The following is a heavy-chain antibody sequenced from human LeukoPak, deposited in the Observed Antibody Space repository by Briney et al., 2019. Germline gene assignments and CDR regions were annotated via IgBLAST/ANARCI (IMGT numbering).Heavy chain of an antibody. CDR2: ISGSGGST. V-gene: IGHV3-23*01. CDR1: GFTFSSYA. Sequence: AGGSLRLSCVASGFTFSSYAMSWVRQAPGKGLEWVSAISGSGGSTYYADSVKGRFTISRDNSKNTLYLQMNSLRAEDTAVYYCAKDLLIVGATTKGRGYFDYWGQGTLVTVSS. J-gene: IGHJ4*02. D-gene: IGHD1-26*01. CDR3: AKDLLIVGATTKGRGYFDY.